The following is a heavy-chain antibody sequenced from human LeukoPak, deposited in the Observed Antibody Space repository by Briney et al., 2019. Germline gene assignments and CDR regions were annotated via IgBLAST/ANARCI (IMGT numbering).Heavy chain of an antibody. Sequence: ESGWSLRLSCAASGMTLNSYWMHSARQGPGKGLVWVSHINRERTSTDDAASVKGRFTISRDNSKNTLYLQMNSLRAEDTSVYYCVRVGITMVRTDAFDVWGLGTMVIVSS. CDR3: VRVGITMVRTDAFDV. CDR2: INRERTST. V-gene: IGHV3-74*01. CDR1: GMTLNSYW. J-gene: IGHJ3*01. D-gene: IGHD3-10*01.